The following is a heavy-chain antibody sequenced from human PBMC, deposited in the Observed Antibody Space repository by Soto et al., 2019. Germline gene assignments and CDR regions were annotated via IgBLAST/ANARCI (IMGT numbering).Heavy chain of an antibody. CDR2: INPDGSEK. CDR1: AFTFSNFW. J-gene: IGHJ4*02. Sequence: GGSLRLSCAASAFTFSNFWMDWVRQAPGEGLEWVANINPDGSEKHYVDSVKGRFTISRDNAKNSLYLQMSSLTGEDSALYYCSRSLDSWGQGTLVTVSS. V-gene: IGHV3-7*01. CDR3: SRSLDS.